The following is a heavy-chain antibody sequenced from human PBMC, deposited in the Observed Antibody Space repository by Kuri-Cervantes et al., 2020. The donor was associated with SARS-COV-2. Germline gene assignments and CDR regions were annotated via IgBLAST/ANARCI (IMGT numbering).Heavy chain of an antibody. Sequence: SETLSLTFAVYGGSFSGYYWSWIRQPPGKGLEWIGEINQSGSTNYNPSLKSRVTISVDTSKNTFSLKLSSVTAADTAVYYCARDRWDDYIDYWGQGTRVTCYS. D-gene: IGHD1-26*01. CDR1: GGSFSGYY. CDR2: INQSGST. J-gene: IGHJ4*02. CDR3: ARDRWDDYIDY. V-gene: IGHV4-34*01.